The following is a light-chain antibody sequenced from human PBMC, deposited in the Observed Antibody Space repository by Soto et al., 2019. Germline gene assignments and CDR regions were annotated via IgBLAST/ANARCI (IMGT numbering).Light chain of an antibody. V-gene: IGLV1-40*01. CDR1: SSNIGAGYD. Sequence: QSALTQPPSVSGAPRQSVTISCTGSSSNIGAGYDVHWYQQLPGTAPKLLIYGNSNRPSGVPDRFSGSKSGTSASLAITGLQAEDEADYYCQSYDRSLSDHVFGTGTKVTV. CDR3: QSYDRSLSDHV. CDR2: GNS. J-gene: IGLJ1*01.